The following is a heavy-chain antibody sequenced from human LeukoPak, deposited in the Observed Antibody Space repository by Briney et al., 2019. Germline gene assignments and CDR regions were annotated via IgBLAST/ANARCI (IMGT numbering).Heavy chain of an antibody. CDR3: ARDPGSGYDPRYYFDY. CDR2: ISSSGSTI. V-gene: IGHV3-48*03. D-gene: IGHD5-12*01. CDR1: GFTFSSYE. Sequence: GGSLRLACAASGFTFSSYEMNWVSQAPGKGLEWVSYISSSGSTIYYADSVKGRFTISRDNAKNSLYLQMNSLRAEDTAVYYCARDPGSGYDPRYYFDYWGQGTLVTVSS. J-gene: IGHJ4*02.